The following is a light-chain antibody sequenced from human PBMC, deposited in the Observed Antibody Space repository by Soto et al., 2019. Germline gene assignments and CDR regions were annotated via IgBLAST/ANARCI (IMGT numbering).Light chain of an antibody. CDR2: DVS. CDR3: NSYTSSSTLL. J-gene: IGLJ2*01. CDR1: SSDVGGYNY. Sequence: QSVLTQPASESGSPGQSITISCTGTSSDVGGYNYVSWYQQHPGKAPKLMIYDVSNRPSGVSNRFSGSKSGNTASLTISGLQAEDEADYYCNSYTSSSTLLFGGGTKLTVL. V-gene: IGLV2-14*01.